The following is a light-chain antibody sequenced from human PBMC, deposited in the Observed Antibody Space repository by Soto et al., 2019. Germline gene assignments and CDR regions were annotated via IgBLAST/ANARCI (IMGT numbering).Light chain of an antibody. CDR2: GAS. Sequence: EIVMTQSPATLSVSQGERATLSCKASQSVSSNLAWYQQKPGQAPRLLIYGASTRATGIPARFSGSGSGTDFTLTISRLEPEDFAVYYCQQRSNWPLTFGQGTRLEI. CDR3: QQRSNWPLT. J-gene: IGKJ5*01. V-gene: IGKV3-15*01. CDR1: QSVSSN.